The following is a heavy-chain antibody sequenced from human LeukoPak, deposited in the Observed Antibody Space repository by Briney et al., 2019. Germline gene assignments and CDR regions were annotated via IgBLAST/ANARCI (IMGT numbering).Heavy chain of an antibody. Sequence: SETLSLTCTVSGGSMNPYYWSWIRQPPGKGLEWLAYISYSGNTKYNPSLKSRVIISVDTSKNYFSLKLSSVTAADTAVYYCARGGYYYMDVWGKGTTVTVSS. V-gene: IGHV4-59*01. J-gene: IGHJ6*03. CDR1: GGSMNPYY. CDR3: ARGGYYYMDV. CDR2: ISYSGNT.